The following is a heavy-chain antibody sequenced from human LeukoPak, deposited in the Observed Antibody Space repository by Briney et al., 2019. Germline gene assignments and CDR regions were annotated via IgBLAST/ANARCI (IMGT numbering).Heavy chain of an antibody. D-gene: IGHD2-21*01. J-gene: IGHJ4*02. CDR1: GFTFSSYA. CDR3: GKGGVAPDH. Sequence: GGSLRLSCAASGFTFSSYAMHWVRQAPGKGLEWVAVISYDGSNKYYADSVKGRFTISRDNSKNTLYLQMNSLRAGDTAVYYCGKGGVAPDHWGQGTLVTVSS. V-gene: IGHV3-30-3*01. CDR2: ISYDGSNK.